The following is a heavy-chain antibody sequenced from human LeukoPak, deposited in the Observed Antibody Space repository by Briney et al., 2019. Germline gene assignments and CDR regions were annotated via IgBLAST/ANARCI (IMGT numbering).Heavy chain of an antibody. J-gene: IGHJ4*02. CDR1: GGSFSGYY. Sequence: LSLTCAVYGGSFSGYYWSWIRQAPGEGLEWVSYIDMSGTTIYYADSVKGRFTISRDNAKNSLFLQMNSLRAEDTAVYYCAKDILAAGLFFDYWGQGALVTVSS. D-gene: IGHD6-13*01. V-gene: IGHV3-11*01. CDR3: AKDILAAGLFFDY. CDR2: IDMSGTTI.